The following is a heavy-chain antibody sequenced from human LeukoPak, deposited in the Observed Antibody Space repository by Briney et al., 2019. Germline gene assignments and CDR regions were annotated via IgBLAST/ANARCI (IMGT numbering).Heavy chain of an antibody. CDR1: GGSISSYY. Sequence: SETLSLTCTVSGGSISSYYWSWIRQPPGKGLEWIGYIYYSGSTNYNPSLKSRVTISVDTSKSQFSLKLSSVTAADTAVYYCARLRPIVVVPAAMQRSPTLDYGMDVWGQGTTVTVSS. CDR2: IYYSGST. D-gene: IGHD2-2*01. J-gene: IGHJ6*02. V-gene: IGHV4-59*01. CDR3: ARLRPIVVVPAAMQRSPTLDYGMDV.